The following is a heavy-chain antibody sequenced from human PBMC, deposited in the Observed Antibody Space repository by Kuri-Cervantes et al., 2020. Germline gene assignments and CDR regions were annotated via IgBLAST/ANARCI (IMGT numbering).Heavy chain of an antibody. CDR1: GYTFTSYD. CDR3: ATDRLWFGELVSYYYGMDV. J-gene: IGHJ6*02. V-gene: IGHV1-8*01. Sequence: ASVKVSCKASGYTFTSYDINWVRQATGQGLEWMGWMNPNSGNTGYAQKFQGRVTMTRNTSISTAYMELSSLRSEDTAVYYCATDRLWFGELVSYYYGMDVWVQGTTVTVSS. CDR2: MNPNSGNT. D-gene: IGHD3-10*01.